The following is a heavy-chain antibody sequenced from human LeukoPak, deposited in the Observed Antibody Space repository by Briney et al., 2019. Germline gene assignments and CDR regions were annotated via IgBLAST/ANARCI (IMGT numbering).Heavy chain of an antibody. CDR1: GFTFSSYW. CDR2: IKQDGSEK. CDR3: AKGPHQYSSSWYYFDY. Sequence: GGSLRLSCAASGFTFSSYWMSWVRQAPGKGLEWVANIKQDGSEKYYVDSVKGRFTISRDNAENSLYLQMNSLRAEDTALYYCAKGPHQYSSSWYYFDYWGQGTLVTVSS. D-gene: IGHD6-13*01. J-gene: IGHJ4*02. V-gene: IGHV3-7*03.